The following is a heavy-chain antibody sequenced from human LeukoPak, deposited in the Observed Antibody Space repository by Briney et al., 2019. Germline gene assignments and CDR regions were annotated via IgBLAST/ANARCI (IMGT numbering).Heavy chain of an antibody. D-gene: IGHD3-10*01. J-gene: IGHJ5*02. CDR1: GFTFSSYE. V-gene: IGHV3-48*03. CDR3: ARDIGFGEFNWFDP. CDR2: ISSSGSTI. Sequence: PGGSLRLSCAASGFTFSSYEMNWVRQAPGKRLEWASYISSSGSTIYYADSVKGRFTISRDNAKDSLYLQMNSLRAEDTAVYYCARDIGFGEFNWFDPWGQGTLVTVSS.